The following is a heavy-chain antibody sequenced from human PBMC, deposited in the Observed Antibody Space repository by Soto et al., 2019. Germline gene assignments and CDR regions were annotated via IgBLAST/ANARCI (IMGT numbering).Heavy chain of an antibody. CDR2: ISYDGVT. Sequence: QLQLQESGPGLVKPSETLSLTCTVSGDSITRSSYYWGWIRQPPGKGLEWIGSISYDGVTTYAPSLESRVTISADTSRNHFSLKLSSVTAADTAVYFCSREVAPIGIEHWGQGTLITVSS. J-gene: IGHJ1*01. CDR3: SREVAPIGIEH. V-gene: IGHV4-39*02. D-gene: IGHD1-20*01. CDR1: GDSITRSSYY.